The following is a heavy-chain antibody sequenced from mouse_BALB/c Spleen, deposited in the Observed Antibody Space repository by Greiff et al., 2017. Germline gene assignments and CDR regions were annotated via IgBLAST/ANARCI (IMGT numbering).Heavy chain of an antibody. CDR2: ISSGGST. CDR1: GFTFSSYA. CDR3: ARGSWGVRGMDN. J-gene: IGHJ4*01. Sequence: EVQLVESGGGLVKPGGSLKLSCAASGFTFSSYAMSWVRQTPEKRLEWVASISSGGSTYYPDSVKGRFTISRDNARNILYLQMSSLRSEDTAMYYCARGSWGVRGMDNWGQGASVTVSS. D-gene: IGHD2-14*01. V-gene: IGHV5-6-5*01.